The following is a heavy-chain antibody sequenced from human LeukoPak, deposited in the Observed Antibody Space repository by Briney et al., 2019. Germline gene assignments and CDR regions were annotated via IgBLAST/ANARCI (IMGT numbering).Heavy chain of an antibody. Sequence: ASVKISCKVSGYTFTDYYMHWVQQAPGKGLEWLGLVDPEDGETMYAEKFQGRVTITADTSTDTAYMELSSLRSEDTAVYYCATAAAGSHFDYWGQGTLVTVSS. CDR1: GYTFTDYY. CDR3: ATAAAGSHFDY. D-gene: IGHD6-13*01. J-gene: IGHJ4*02. V-gene: IGHV1-69-2*01. CDR2: VDPEDGET.